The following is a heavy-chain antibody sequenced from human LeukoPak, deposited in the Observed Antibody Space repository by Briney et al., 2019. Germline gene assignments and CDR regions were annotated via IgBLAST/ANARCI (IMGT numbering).Heavy chain of an antibody. CDR3: ARLRDYYDSSGYSFDY. J-gene: IGHJ4*02. CDR2: IYYSGST. Sequence: SETLSLTCTVSGGSISSYYWSWIRQPPGKGLEWIGYIYYSGSTNYNPSLKSRVTISVGTPKNQFSLKLSSVTAGDTAVYYCARLRDYYDSSGYSFDYWGQGTLVTVSS. CDR1: GGSISSYY. D-gene: IGHD3-22*01. V-gene: IGHV4-59*08.